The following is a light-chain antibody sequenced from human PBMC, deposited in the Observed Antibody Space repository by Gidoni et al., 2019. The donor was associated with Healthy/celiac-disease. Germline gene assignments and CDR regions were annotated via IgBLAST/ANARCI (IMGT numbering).Light chain of an antibody. J-gene: IGKJ4*01. Sequence: EIVLTQSPATLSWSPGESATTSCRASQSVSSYLAWYQQKPGQAPRLLIYDASNRSTGIPARFSGSWSATAFSLTISSLVPEDFAVYYCQQRSNWPLLTFGGGTKVEIK. V-gene: IGKV3-11*01. CDR3: QQRSNWPLLT. CDR1: QSVSSY. CDR2: DAS.